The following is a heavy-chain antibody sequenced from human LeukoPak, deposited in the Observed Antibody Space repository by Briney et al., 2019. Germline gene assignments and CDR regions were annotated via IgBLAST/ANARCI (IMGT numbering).Heavy chain of an antibody. V-gene: IGHV3-23*01. D-gene: IGHD3-10*02. Sequence: GGSLRLSCAASGFTFSNYAMRWVRRAPGKGLEWVSGISGSGDSTYYADSVKGRFTISRDNSKNTLYLQMNSLRAEDTAVYYCAELGITMIGGVWGKGTTVTIPS. J-gene: IGHJ6*04. CDR2: ISGSGDST. CDR3: AELGITMIGGV. CDR1: GFTFSNYA.